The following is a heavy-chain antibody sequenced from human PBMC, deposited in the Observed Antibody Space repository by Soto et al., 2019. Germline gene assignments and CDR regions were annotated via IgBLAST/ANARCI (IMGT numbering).Heavy chain of an antibody. CDR1: GGSISNYF. V-gene: IGHV4-59*01. CDR3: AASGSNGQFDF. J-gene: IGHJ4*02. D-gene: IGHD3-10*01. CDR2: IYYSGST. Sequence: QVQLQESGPGLVKPSETLSLTCTVSGGSISNYFWHWIRQPPGKGLEWIGYIYYSGSTNYNPSLQSRVTISVGTSKNRFSLKLSSVTAADTAVYYCAASGSNGQFDFWAQGTLVTVSS.